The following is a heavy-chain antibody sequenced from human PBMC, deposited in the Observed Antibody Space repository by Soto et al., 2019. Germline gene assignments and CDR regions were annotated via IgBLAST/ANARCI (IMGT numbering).Heavy chain of an antibody. CDR3: ARETGDGTAFDI. J-gene: IGHJ3*02. V-gene: IGHV1-18*01. Sequence: KVSCKASGYTFTSYGISWVRQAPGQGLEWMGWISAYNGNTNYAQKLQGRVTMTTDTSTSTAYMELSRLRSDDTAVYYCARETGDGTAFDIWGQGTMVTVSS. D-gene: IGHD7-27*01. CDR1: GYTFTSYG. CDR2: ISAYNGNT.